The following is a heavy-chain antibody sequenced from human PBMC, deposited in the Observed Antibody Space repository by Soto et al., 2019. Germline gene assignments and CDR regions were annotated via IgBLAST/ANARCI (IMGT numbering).Heavy chain of an antibody. D-gene: IGHD1-7*01. Sequence: LRLSCEGSGFTFSDYYISWIRQAPVKGLEWISYSSNSGTFSRYADSVKGRFSISRDNTKNLLYLQMNSLRAEDTAVYYCARSGENYNRFAYWGQGTPATVSS. CDR3: ARSGENYNRFAY. CDR2: SSNSGTFS. CDR1: GFTFSDYY. V-gene: IGHV3-11*06. J-gene: IGHJ4*02.